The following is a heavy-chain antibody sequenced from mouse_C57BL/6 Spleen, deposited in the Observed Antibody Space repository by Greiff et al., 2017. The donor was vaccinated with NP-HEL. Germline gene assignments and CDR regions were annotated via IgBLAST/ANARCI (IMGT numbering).Heavy chain of an antibody. D-gene: IGHD3-1*01. Sequence: DVKLQESGGGLVQPKGSLKLSCAASGFSFNTYAMNWVRQAPGKGLEWVARIRSKSNNYATYYADSVKDRFTISRDDSESMLYLQMNNLKTEDTAMYYCVRHGLLGYFDVWGTGTTVTVSS. V-gene: IGHV10-1*01. CDR2: IRSKSNNYAT. CDR1: GFSFNTYA. CDR3: VRHGLLGYFDV. J-gene: IGHJ1*03.